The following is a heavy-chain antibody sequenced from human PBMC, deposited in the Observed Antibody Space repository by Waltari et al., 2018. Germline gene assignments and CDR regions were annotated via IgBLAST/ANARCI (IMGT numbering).Heavy chain of an antibody. CDR1: GYTFTSYD. CDR2: MTPNSGNT. J-gene: IGHJ4*02. V-gene: IGHV1-8*02. CDR3: ARVEYSSAVYGY. D-gene: IGHD5-18*01. Sequence: QVQLVQSGAEVKKPGASVKVSCKASGYTFTSYDINWVRQATGPGLEWMVCMTPNSGNTGYAQKFQGRVTMTRNTSISTAYMELSSLRSEDTAVYYCARVEYSSAVYGYWGQGTLVTVSS.